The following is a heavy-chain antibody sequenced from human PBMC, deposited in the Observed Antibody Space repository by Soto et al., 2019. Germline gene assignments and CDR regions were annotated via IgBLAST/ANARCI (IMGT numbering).Heavy chain of an antibody. V-gene: IGHV4-31*03. J-gene: IGHJ6*02. Sequence: SETLSLTCSVSGADINSGGFTWTWIRQHAGKGLEWLGYLSHSGSTDYNPSLKSRLSISGDTSKNHFSLTLTSVTAADAAVYYCATIGVSGYLDVWGQGTTVTVSS. CDR3: ATIGVSGYLDV. D-gene: IGHD3-16*02. CDR2: LSHSGST. CDR1: GADINSGGFT.